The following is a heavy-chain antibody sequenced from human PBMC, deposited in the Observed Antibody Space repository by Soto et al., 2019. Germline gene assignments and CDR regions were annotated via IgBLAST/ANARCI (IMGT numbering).Heavy chain of an antibody. CDR3: TTDINTAMVAKDDY. D-gene: IGHD5-18*01. CDR2: IKSKTDGGTT. CDR1: GFTFSNAW. J-gene: IGHJ4*02. Sequence: AGGSMRLSCAASGFTFSNAWMSWVRQAPGKGLEWVGRIKSKTDGGTTDYAAPVKGRFTISRDDSKNTLYLQMNSLKTEDTAVYYCTTDINTAMVAKDDYWGQGTLVTVSS. V-gene: IGHV3-15*01.